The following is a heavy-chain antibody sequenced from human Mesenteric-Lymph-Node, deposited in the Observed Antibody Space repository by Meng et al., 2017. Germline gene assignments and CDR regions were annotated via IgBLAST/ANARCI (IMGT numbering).Heavy chain of an antibody. CDR3: AREGRLLGAFDI. CDR1: GFTFSSYV. J-gene: IGHJ3*02. V-gene: IGHV3-21*01. D-gene: IGHD2/OR15-2a*01. Sequence: GESLKISCAVSGFTFSSYVMSWVRQTPGKGLEWVSSISSSSSYIYYADSVKGRFTISRDNAKNSLYLQMNSLKVEDTAVYYCAREGRLLGAFDIWGQGTMVTVSS. CDR2: ISSSSSYI.